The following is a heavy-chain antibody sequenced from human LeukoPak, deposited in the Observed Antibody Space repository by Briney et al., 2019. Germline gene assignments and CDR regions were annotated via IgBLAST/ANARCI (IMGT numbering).Heavy chain of an antibody. V-gene: IGHV1-2*02. J-gene: IGHJ4*02. Sequence: ASMKVSCKASGYTFTAYYIHWVRQAPGQGREWMGWIDPNSGDTKYVEKCQGRVTMTRDTSFSTAYMALSSLRSDDTAMYYCARAMNSLFFLDLDYWGQGNLVTVSS. D-gene: IGHD1-7*01. CDR3: ARAMNSLFFLDLDY. CDR2: IDPNSGDT. CDR1: GYTFTAYY.